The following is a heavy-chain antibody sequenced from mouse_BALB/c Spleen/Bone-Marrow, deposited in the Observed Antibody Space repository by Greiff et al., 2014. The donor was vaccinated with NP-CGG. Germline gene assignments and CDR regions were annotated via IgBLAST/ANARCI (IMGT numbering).Heavy chain of an antibody. D-gene: IGHD1-1*02. CDR3: GRYGYDAMDF. V-gene: IGHV1-37*01. Sequence: VQLQQSGPELVKPGASVKLSCRASGFSFTDYFINWVKQSHGKSLEWIGRIHPYNGDTFYNQKFKVKATLTVDKSSNTARMELPSLTSEDSAVYYCGRYGYDAMDFWGQGTSVTVSS. CDR1: GFSFTDYF. CDR2: IHPYNGDT. J-gene: IGHJ4*01.